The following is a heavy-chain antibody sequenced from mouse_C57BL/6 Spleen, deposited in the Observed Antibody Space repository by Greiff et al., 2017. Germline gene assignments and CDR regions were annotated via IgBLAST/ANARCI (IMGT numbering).Heavy chain of an antibody. CDR2: IDPNSGGT. D-gene: IGHD2-3*01. CDR3: ARSDDGDYYYFDY. V-gene: IGHV1-72*01. CDR1: GYTFTSYW. J-gene: IGHJ2*01. Sequence: QVQLQQPGAELVKPGASVKLSCTASGYTFTSYWLHWVKQRPGRGLEWIGRIDPNSGGTKYNEKFKSKATLTVDKPSSTAYLQLSSLTSEDAAVYYCARSDDGDYYYFDYWGQGTTLTVSS.